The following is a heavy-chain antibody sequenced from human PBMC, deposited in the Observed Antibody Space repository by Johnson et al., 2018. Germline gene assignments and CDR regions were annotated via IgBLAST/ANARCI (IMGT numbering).Heavy chain of an antibody. CDR2: ISRRGNII. V-gene: IGHV3-11*04. J-gene: IGHJ6*03. CDR1: GLTFRDYY. Sequence: QVQLVESGGGLVKPGGSLRLSCAASGLTFRDYYMSWIRQAPGKGLEWVSYISRRGNIIYHADSVKGRFTSSRDNSKNSLYLQMNSQRAEDTAGYYCARGPYFYYMDVWGKGTTVTVSS. CDR3: ARGPYFYYMDV.